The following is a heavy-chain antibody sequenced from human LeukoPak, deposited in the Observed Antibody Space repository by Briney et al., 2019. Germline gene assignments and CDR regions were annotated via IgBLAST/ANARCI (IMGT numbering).Heavy chain of an antibody. D-gene: IGHD3-10*01. CDR2: ISANSLHI. V-gene: IGHV3-21*01. CDR1: GFTVSSNY. Sequence: GGSLRLSCAASGFTVSSNYMSWVRQAPGKGLEWVSSISANSLHIFYADSVKGRFTISRDNAKNSLYLQMSNLRVEDTAVYYCVGPDSQFDCWGQGTLVTVSS. CDR3: VGPDSQFDC. J-gene: IGHJ4*02.